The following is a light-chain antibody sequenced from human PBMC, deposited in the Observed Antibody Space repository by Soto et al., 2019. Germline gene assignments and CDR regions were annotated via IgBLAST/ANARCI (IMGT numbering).Light chain of an antibody. J-gene: IGKJ1*01. Sequence: DTQMTQSPSTLSASVGDTVTITCRASQSVSMWLAWYQQKPGRAPRLLIYDASNLESGVPSRFSGSGSRTEFTLTINGLQPEDAATYYCQQYHTYLTWSFGQGNKVEIK. CDR1: QSVSMW. CDR2: DAS. CDR3: QQYHTYLTWS. V-gene: IGKV1-5*01.